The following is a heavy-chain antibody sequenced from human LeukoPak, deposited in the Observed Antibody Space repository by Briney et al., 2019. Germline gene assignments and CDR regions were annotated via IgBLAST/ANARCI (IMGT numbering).Heavy chain of an antibody. CDR1: GFTFSSYG. J-gene: IGHJ4*02. Sequence: GRSLRLSRAASGFTFSSYGMHWVRQAPGKGLEWVAVIWYDGSNKYYADSVKGRFTISRDNSKNTLYLQMNSLRAEDTAVYYCARAKGLLVPAAMGYWGQGTLVTVSS. CDR2: IWYDGSNK. CDR3: ARAKGLLVPAAMGY. D-gene: IGHD2-2*01. V-gene: IGHV3-33*01.